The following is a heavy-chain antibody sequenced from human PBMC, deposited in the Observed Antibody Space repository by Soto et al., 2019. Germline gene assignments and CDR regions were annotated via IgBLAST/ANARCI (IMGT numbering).Heavy chain of an antibody. V-gene: IGHV2-5*02. Sequence: QITLKESGPTLVKPTQTLTLTCTFSGFSLSTSGVGVAWILQPPGKALEWLALIYWDDDKRYRPSLGCRLTITKDPSKNLVILTMTNMDSVDTATYYCAYLPCSGGSCYWFSFSGMDVWGQGTTVTVSS. J-gene: IGHJ6*02. D-gene: IGHD2-15*01. CDR2: IYWDDDK. CDR1: GFSLSTSGVG. CDR3: AYLPCSGGSCYWFSFSGMDV.